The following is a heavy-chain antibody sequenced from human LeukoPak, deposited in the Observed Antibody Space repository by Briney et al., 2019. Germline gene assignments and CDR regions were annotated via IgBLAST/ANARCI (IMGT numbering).Heavy chain of an antibody. CDR2: ITTGGSTK. Sequence: GGSLRLSCAASGFTFRSYEMNWVRQAPGKGLEWVSYITTGGSTKYYADSVKGRFTISRDNAKNSLYLQMNSLRAEDTAVYYCVRDRRIAAAGSAFDIWGQGTMVTVSS. CDR1: GFTFRSYE. CDR3: VRDRRIAAAGSAFDI. V-gene: IGHV3-48*03. D-gene: IGHD6-13*01. J-gene: IGHJ3*02.